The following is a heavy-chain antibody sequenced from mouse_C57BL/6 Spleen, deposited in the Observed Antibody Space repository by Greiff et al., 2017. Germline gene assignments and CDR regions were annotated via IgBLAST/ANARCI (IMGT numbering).Heavy chain of an antibody. D-gene: IGHD1-1*01. CDR2: IYPGAGDT. CDR3: ARPITTVPYWYFDV. Sequence: QVQLQQSGPELVKPGASVKISCKASGYAFSSSWMNWVKQRPGTGLEWIGRIYPGAGDTNYNGKFKGKATLTADTSSSTAYMQLSSLTSEDSAVYFCARPITTVPYWYFDVWGTGTTVTVSS. CDR1: GYAFSSSW. J-gene: IGHJ1*03. V-gene: IGHV1-82*01.